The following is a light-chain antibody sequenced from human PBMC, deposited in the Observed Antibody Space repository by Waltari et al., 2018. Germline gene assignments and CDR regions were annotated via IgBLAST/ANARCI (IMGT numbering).Light chain of an antibody. J-gene: IGKJ1*01. CDR3: QKVKTYSWT. CDR1: RGISSY. CDR2: AAS. V-gene: IGKV1-9*01. Sequence: DIHLTQSPSYLSASVGDRVTITCRASRGISSYLAWYQQKPGKAPKLLIYAASTLQSGVPLRFSGRAAGAEFYLTIRSVRPGDFAVYCGQKVKTYSWTFSQGTTVELK.